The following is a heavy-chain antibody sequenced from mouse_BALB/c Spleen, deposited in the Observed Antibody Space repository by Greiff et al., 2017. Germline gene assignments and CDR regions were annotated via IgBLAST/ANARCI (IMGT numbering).Heavy chain of an antibody. V-gene: IGHV3-2*02. J-gene: IGHJ1*01. CDR3: ASPYAGWYFDV. Sequence: DVQLQESGPGLVKPSQSLSLTCTVTGYSITSDYAWNWIRQFPGNKLEWRGYISYSGSTSYNPTLKSRISITRDTSKNQFFLQLNSVTTEDTATYYCASPYAGWYFDVWGAGTTVTVSS. CDR2: ISYSGST. D-gene: IGHD6-5*01. CDR1: GYSITSDYA.